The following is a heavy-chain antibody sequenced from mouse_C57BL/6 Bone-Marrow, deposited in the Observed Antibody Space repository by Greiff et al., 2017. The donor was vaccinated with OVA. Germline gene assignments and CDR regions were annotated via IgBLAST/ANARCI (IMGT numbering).Heavy chain of an antibody. D-gene: IGHD1-1*01. J-gene: IGHJ2*01. V-gene: IGHV1-82*01. CDR2: IYPGDGDT. CDR3: ARSTSITTVDY. CDR1: GYAFSSSW. Sequence: QVQLQQSGPELVKPGASVKISCKASGYAFSSSWMNWVKQRPGKGLEWIGRIYPGDGDTNYNGKFKGKATLTADKSSSTAYMQLSSLTSEDSAVYFCARSTSITTVDYWGQGTTLTVSS.